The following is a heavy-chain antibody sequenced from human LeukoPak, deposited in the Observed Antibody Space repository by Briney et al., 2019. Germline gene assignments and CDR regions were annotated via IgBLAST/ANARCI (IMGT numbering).Heavy chain of an antibody. D-gene: IGHD5-12*01. V-gene: IGHV1-69*05. CDR3: ARGPFVGYSGYDYVDY. J-gene: IGHJ4*02. Sequence: VASVKVSCKASGGTFSSYAISWVRQAPGQGLEWMGGIIPIFGTANYAQKFQGRVTITTDESTSTAYMELGSLRSEDTAVYYCARGPFVGYSGYDYVDYWGQGTLVTVSS. CDR2: IIPIFGTA. CDR1: GGTFSSYA.